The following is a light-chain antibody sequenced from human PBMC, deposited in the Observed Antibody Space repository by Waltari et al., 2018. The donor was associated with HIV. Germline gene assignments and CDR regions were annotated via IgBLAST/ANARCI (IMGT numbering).Light chain of an antibody. CDR2: DVT. V-gene: IGLV2-8*01. CDR1: SSDVGAYNY. CDR3: ASHAGSKDV. Sequence: QSALTQPPSASGSPGQSVTISCTGTSSDVGAYNYVSWFQQHPGKAPKLMIYDVTKRPTRGPARFSGSKSGNTASLTVSGLQAEAEADYYCASHAGSKDVFGGGTRLTVL. J-gene: IGLJ2*01.